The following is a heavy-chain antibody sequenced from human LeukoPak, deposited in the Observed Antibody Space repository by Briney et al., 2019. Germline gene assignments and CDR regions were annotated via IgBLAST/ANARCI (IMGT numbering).Heavy chain of an antibody. D-gene: IGHD1-14*01. CDR2: IYYSGST. CDR3: ARYAKTKYYFDY. J-gene: IGHJ4*02. CDR1: GGSISSSSYY. Sequence: PSETLSLTCTVSGGSISSSSYYWGWIRQPPGKGLEWIGSIYYSGSTYYNPSLKSRVTISVDTSKNQFSLKLSSVTAADTAVYYCARYAKTKYYFDYWGQGTLVTVSS. V-gene: IGHV4-39*01.